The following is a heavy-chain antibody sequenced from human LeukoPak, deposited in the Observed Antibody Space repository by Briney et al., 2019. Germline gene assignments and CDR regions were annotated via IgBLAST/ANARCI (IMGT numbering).Heavy chain of an antibody. CDR2: IYTSRST. Sequence: SETLSLTCTVSGGSISSYYWSWIRQPPGKGLEWIGYIYTSRSTNYNPSLKSRVTISVDTSKNQFSLKLSSVTAADTAVYYCARGMAPGYYYYYMDVWGKGTTVTVSS. V-gene: IGHV4-4*09. J-gene: IGHJ6*03. CDR1: GGSISSYY. CDR3: ARGMAPGYYYYYMDV. D-gene: IGHD2-8*01.